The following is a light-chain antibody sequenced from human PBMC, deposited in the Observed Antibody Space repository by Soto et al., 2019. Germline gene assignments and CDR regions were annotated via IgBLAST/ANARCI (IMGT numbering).Light chain of an antibody. Sequence: EIVMTQSPATLSVSPGERSTLSCMASQSVRSNLAWYQQKPGQAPRLLIYGASTRATGIPARFSGSGSGTEFTLTISSLQSEDFEVYYCQQYNNWSITFGQGTRLEIK. J-gene: IGKJ5*01. CDR1: QSVRSN. CDR2: GAS. CDR3: QQYNNWSIT. V-gene: IGKV3-15*01.